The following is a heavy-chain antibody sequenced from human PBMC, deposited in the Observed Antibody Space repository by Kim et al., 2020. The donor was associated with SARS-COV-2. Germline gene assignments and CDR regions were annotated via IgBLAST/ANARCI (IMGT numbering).Heavy chain of an antibody. Sequence: GGSLRLSCAASGFTFSSYTMHWVRQAPGKGLEWVAVISFDGGSKYFADSVKGRLTISRDNSKNTLFLQMNSLRGEDTAIYYCAKERWTGSRLLEYWGQGARVTVSS. V-gene: IGHV3-30*04. CDR3: AKERWTGSRLLEY. J-gene: IGHJ4*02. D-gene: IGHD3-3*01. CDR1: GFTFSSYT. CDR2: ISFDGGSK.